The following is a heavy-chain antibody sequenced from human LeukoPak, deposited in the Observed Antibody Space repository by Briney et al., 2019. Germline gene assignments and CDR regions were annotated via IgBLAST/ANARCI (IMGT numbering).Heavy chain of an antibody. V-gene: IGHV6-1*01. D-gene: IGHD1-1*01. J-gene: IGHJ4*02. CDR1: GDSVSSNSAA. Sequence: SQTLSLTCAISGDSVSSNSAAWNWIRQSPSRGLEWLGRTYYRSKWYDDYAVPVKSRITINPDTSKNQFSLQFNSVTPEDTAVYYCARAVGNFGTVNYFDYWDQGALVTVSS. CDR2: TYYRSKWYD. CDR3: ARAVGNFGTVNYFDY.